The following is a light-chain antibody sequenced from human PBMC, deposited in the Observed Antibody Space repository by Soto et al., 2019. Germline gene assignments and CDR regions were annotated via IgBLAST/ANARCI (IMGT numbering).Light chain of an antibody. J-gene: IGKJ1*01. CDR3: QDYNSYSKT. CDR1: QSVSSD. V-gene: IGKV1-5*03. CDR2: QAS. Sequence: MTQSPATLSVSPGEIATLSCSASQSVSSDLAWYQQKPGKAPKLLIYQASTLESGVPSRFSGTGFGTEFTLTISSLQPDDFATYFCQDYNSYSKTFGQGTKVDIK.